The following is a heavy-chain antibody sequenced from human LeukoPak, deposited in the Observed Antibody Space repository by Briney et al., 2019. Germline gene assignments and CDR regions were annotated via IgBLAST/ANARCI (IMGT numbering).Heavy chain of an antibody. Sequence: SETLSLTCSVSGVSISSSSDYWSWVRQPPGKGLEWIGSIYHSETTYYNPSLKSRVIISVDTSKNQFSLKLNSVTAADTAVYYCGRPNPDSSGYYGSFDPWGQGILVTVSS. CDR3: GRPNPDSSGYYGSFDP. D-gene: IGHD3-22*01. V-gene: IGHV4-39*01. CDR1: GVSISSSSDY. J-gene: IGHJ5*02. CDR2: IYHSETT.